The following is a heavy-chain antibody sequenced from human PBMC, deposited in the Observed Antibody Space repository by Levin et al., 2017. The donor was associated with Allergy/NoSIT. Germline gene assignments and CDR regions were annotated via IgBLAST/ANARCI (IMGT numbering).Heavy chain of an antibody. CDR3: ARYSYDSSGYYHFDY. J-gene: IGHJ4*02. V-gene: IGHV3-30*04. CDR1: GFTFSSYA. CDR2: ISYDGSNK. D-gene: IGHD3-22*01. Sequence: GGSLRLSCAASGFTFSSYAMHWVRQAPGKGLEWVAVISYDGSNKYYADSVKGRFTISRDNSKNTLYLQMNSLRAEDTAVYYCARYSYDSSGYYHFDYWGQGTLVTVSS.